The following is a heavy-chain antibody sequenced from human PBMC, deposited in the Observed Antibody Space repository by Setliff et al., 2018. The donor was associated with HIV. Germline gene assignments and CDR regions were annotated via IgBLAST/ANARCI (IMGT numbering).Heavy chain of an antibody. Sequence: PGGSLRLSCAASGFRFRSYWMSWVRQAPGKGLEWVANISPDGSATYYVDSVKGRFTISRDNAKNSLYLQMNSLRAEDTAMYYCARDWRHGYDLNFDYWGQGTLVTVSS. CDR3: ARDWRHGYDLNFDY. CDR2: ISPDGSAT. CDR1: GFRFRSYW. V-gene: IGHV3-7*01. D-gene: IGHD5-12*01. J-gene: IGHJ4*02.